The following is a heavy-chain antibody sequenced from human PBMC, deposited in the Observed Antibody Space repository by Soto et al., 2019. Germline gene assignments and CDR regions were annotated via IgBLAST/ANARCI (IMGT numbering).Heavy chain of an antibody. D-gene: IGHD3-22*01. V-gene: IGHV3-21*01. CDR2: ISSSSSYI. CDR1: GFTFSSYS. Sequence: EVQLVESGGGLVKPGGSLRLSCAASGFTFSSYSMNWVRQAPGKGLEWVSSISSSSSYIYYADSVKGRFTISRDNAKNSLYLQMNSLRAEDTAVYYCARDYYDSSGSIYFDYWGQGTLVTVSS. CDR3: ARDYYDSSGSIYFDY. J-gene: IGHJ4*02.